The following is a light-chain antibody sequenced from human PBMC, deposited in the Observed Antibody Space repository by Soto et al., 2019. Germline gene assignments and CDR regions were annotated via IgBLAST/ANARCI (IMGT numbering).Light chain of an antibody. V-gene: IGKV1-5*01. CDR1: QSISSW. CDR2: DAS. Sequence: IHMAFSPRPPSASVGGRVIITCRASQSISSWLAWYQQKPGKAPKLLIYDASSLESGVPSRFSGSGSGTEFTLTISCLQPDDFATYCCQQDNSYPMRLGQGTKV. J-gene: IGKJ1*01. CDR3: QQDNSYPMR.